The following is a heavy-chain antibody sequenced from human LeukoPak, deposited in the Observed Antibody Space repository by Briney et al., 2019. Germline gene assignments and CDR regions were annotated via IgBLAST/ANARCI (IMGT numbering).Heavy chain of an antibody. D-gene: IGHD3-3*01. CDR1: GFTFSSYS. J-gene: IGHJ6*03. Sequence: GGSLRLSCAASGFTFSSYSMNWVREAPGKGREWGGRIKGKTDNGTIDYAAPVRGRFTISRDDSENTLYLQISSLKTEDTAVYYCTTDRLDYWSGYSNYYYYYYMAVWGKGTTVTVSS. CDR2: IKGKTDNGTI. V-gene: IGHV3-15*01. CDR3: TTDRLDYWSGYSNYYYYYYMAV.